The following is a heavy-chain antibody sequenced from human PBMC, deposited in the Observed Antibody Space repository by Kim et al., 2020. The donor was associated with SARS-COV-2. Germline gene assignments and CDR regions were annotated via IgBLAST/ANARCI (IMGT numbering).Heavy chain of an antibody. Sequence: VEGRFTITRDNSKNTVYLQMISLRAEDTAVYYCAKGGVYRGTTGSTWFDPWGQGTLVTVSS. CDR3: AKGGVYRGTTGSTWFDP. J-gene: IGHJ5*02. V-gene: IGHV3-30*02. D-gene: IGHD1-7*01.